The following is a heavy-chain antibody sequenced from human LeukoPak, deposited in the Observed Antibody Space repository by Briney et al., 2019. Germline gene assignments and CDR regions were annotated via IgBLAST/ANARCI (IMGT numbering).Heavy chain of an antibody. CDR1: GFTFSDYY. Sequence: GGSLRLSCAASGFTFSDYYMSWIRQAPGKGLEWVSYISSSGSTIYYADSVKGRFTISRDNAKNSLYLQMNSLRAEDTAVYYCARDRGYYDSSGYYSPYYYYYGMDVWGQGTTVTVSS. CDR2: ISSSGSTI. V-gene: IGHV3-11*01. D-gene: IGHD3-22*01. J-gene: IGHJ6*02. CDR3: ARDRGYYDSSGYYSPYYYYYGMDV.